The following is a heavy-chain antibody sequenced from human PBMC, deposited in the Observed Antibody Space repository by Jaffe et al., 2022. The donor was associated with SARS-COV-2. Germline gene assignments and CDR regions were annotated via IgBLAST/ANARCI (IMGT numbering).Heavy chain of an antibody. Sequence: EVQLVESGGGVVQPGGSLRLSCAASGFTFDDYAMHWVRQAPGKGLEWVSLISGDGGSTYYADSVKGRFTISRDNSKNSLYLQMNSLRTEDTALYYCAKDISWGAVAGYYYYYGMDVWGQGTTVTVSS. V-gene: IGHV3-43*02. D-gene: IGHD6-19*01. CDR3: AKDISWGAVAGYYYYYGMDV. CDR1: GFTFDDYA. J-gene: IGHJ6*02. CDR2: ISGDGGST.